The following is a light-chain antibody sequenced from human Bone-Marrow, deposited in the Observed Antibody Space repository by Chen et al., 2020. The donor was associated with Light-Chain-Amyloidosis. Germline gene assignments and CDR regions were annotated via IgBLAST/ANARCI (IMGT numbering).Light chain of an antibody. J-gene: IGLJ3*02. CDR3: QVWDRSSDRPV. CDR1: NIGTTS. CDR2: DDS. Sequence: SYVLTQPSSVSVAPGQTATIACGGNNIGTTSVHWYQQTPGHAPLLVVYDDSDRPSGIPERFSVTNSGNPATLTIRRVEAGDEADYYGQVWDRSSDRPVFGGGTKLTVL. V-gene: IGLV3-21*02.